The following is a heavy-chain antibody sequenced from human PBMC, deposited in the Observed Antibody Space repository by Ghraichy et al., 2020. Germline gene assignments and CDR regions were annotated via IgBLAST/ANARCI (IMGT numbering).Heavy chain of an antibody. J-gene: IGHJ3*02. Sequence: GGSLRLSCAASGFSFHRFWMTWVRQAPGKGLEWVANIKEDGREKYFLDSVKGRFTISRDNAKNSLALQMSSLRVDDTAVYYCARGRDYASGSYFPDGFDIWGQGAMVSVSS. CDR2: IKEDGREK. CDR3: ARGRDYASGSYFPDGFDI. V-gene: IGHV3-7*01. CDR1: GFSFHRFW. D-gene: IGHD3-10*01.